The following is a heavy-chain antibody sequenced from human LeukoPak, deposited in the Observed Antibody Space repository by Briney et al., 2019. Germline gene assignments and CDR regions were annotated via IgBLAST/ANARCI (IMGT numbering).Heavy chain of an antibody. CDR1: GFTFSDYA. CDR2: ISYDGTNK. D-gene: IGHD3-3*01. CDR3: ARSGTYYDFWSGPHYYYYYYMDV. Sequence: GGSLRLSCAASGFTFSDYAMHWVRQAPGKGLEWVALISYDGTNKYYADSVKGRFTISRDNSRNTLYLQMNSLRSEDTAVYYCARSGTYYDFWSGPHYYYYYYMDVWGKGTTVTVSS. V-gene: IGHV3-30-3*01. J-gene: IGHJ6*03.